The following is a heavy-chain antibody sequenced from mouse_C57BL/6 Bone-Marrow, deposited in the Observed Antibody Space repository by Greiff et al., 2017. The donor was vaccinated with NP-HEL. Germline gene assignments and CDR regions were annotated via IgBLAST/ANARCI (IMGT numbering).Heavy chain of an antibody. CDR3: ARVYGSSYEGHWYFDV. CDR2: INPNNGGT. CDR1: GYTFTDYN. Sequence: EVQLQQSGPELVKPGASVKIPCKASGYTFTDYNMDWVKQSHGKSLEWIGDINPNNGGTIYNQKFKGKATLTVDKSSSTAYMELRSLTSEDTAVYYCARVYGSSYEGHWYFDVWGTGTTVTVSS. D-gene: IGHD1-1*01. J-gene: IGHJ1*03. V-gene: IGHV1-18*01.